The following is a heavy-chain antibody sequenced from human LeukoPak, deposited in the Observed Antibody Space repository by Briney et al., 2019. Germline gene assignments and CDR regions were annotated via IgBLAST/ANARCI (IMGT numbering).Heavy chain of an antibody. Sequence: ASVKVSCKASGYTFTSYYMHWVRQAPGQGLKWMGIINPSGGSTSYAQKFQGGVTMTRDMSTSTVYMELSSLRSEDTAVYYCARVPVRLYYFDYWGQGTLVTVSS. D-gene: IGHD4/OR15-4a*01. CDR3: ARVPVRLYYFDY. CDR2: INPSGGST. CDR1: GYTFTSYY. V-gene: IGHV1-46*01. J-gene: IGHJ4*02.